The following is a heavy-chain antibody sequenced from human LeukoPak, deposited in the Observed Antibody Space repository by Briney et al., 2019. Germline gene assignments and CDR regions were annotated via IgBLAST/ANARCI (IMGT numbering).Heavy chain of an antibody. CDR2: INPNSGGT. Sequence: ASVKVSCKASGHTFTGYYMHWVRQAPGQGLEGMGWINPNSGGTNYAQKFHGRVTMTRDTSISTAYMELSRLRSDDTAVYYCARGEITSGGVIVVFDYWGQGTLVTVSS. D-gene: IGHD3-16*02. V-gene: IGHV1-2*02. J-gene: IGHJ4*02. CDR1: GHTFTGYY. CDR3: ARGEITSGGVIVVFDY.